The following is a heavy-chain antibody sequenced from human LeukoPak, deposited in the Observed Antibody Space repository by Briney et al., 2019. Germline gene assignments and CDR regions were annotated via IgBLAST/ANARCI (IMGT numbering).Heavy chain of an antibody. CDR3: VRDTGDHSVDY. CDR1: GFTFSSYA. CDR2: VSGSGGGT. J-gene: IGHJ4*02. V-gene: IGHV3-23*01. D-gene: IGHD1-14*01. Sequence: PGGSLRLSCAASGFTFSSYAMSWVRQAPGKGLEWVSTVSGSGGGTYYADSVKGRFTISRDNVRNSLYLQMNSLRVEDTAVYYCVRDTGDHSVDYWGQGALVTVSS.